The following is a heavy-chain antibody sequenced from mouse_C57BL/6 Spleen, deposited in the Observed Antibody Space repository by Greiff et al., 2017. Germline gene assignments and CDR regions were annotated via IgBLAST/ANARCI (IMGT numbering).Heavy chain of an antibody. CDR2: IDPSDSYT. V-gene: IGHV1-69*01. CDR1: GYTFTSYW. D-gene: IGHD4-1*01. CDR3: AITGDFAY. Sequence: QVQLQQPGAELVMPGASVKLSCKASGYTFTSYWMHWVKQRPGQGLEWIGEIDPSDSYTNYNQKFKGKSTLTVDKSSSTAYMQLSSLTSEDSAVYYCAITGDFAYWGQGTLVTVSA. J-gene: IGHJ3*01.